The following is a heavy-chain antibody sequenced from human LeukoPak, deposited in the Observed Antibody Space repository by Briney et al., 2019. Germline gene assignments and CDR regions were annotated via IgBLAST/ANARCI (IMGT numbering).Heavy chain of an antibody. Sequence: PGGSLRLSCAGSGFTFSSYAMSWVRQAPGRGLEWVSSISRGGSSIYYADSVKGRFTISRDNAKNSLYLQMNSLRAEDTAVYYCARDQYLDYRGQGTLVTVSS. CDR3: ARDQYLDY. CDR1: GFTFSSYA. J-gene: IGHJ4*02. V-gene: IGHV3-21*04. CDR2: ISRGGSSI.